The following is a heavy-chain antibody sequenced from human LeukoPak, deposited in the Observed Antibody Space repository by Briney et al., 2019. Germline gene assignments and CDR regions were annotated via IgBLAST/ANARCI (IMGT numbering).Heavy chain of an antibody. D-gene: IGHD1-14*01. CDR2: IYYSGTT. CDR1: GGFVSSRDYY. V-gene: IGHV4-30-4*01. Sequence: PSETLSLTCTVSGGFVSSRDYYWTWIRQSPGKGLEWVGLIYYSGTTYYSPSLKSRIAMSVDTSKNQFSLRLNSVTAADTAVYYCATIPEDRENYIDYWGQGTLVTVSS. J-gene: IGHJ4*02. CDR3: ATIPEDRENYIDY.